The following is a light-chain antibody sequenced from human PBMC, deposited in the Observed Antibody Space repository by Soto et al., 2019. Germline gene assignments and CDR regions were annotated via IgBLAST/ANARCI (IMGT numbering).Light chain of an antibody. Sequence: QSALTQPRSVFGSPGQSVTISCTGTSSDVGGYNYVSWYQQHPGKAPKLVIYDVNKRPSGVPDRFSGSKSGNTASLTVSGLQAEDEADYSCCSYAGTYTQWVFGGGTKLTVL. V-gene: IGLV2-11*01. CDR3: CSYAGTYTQWV. CDR2: DVN. CDR1: SSDVGGYNY. J-gene: IGLJ3*02.